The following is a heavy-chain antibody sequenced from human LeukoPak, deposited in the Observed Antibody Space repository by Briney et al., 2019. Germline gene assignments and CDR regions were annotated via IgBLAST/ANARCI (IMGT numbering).Heavy chain of an antibody. D-gene: IGHD3-3*02. Sequence: GGSLRLSCAASGFTFSNAWMSWVRQAPGKGLEWVGRIKSKTDGGTTDYAAPVKGRFTISRDDSKNTLYLQMNSLKTEDTAVYYCTTDISIFGVVIDSDYWGQGTLDTVSS. CDR1: GFTFSNAW. CDR3: TTDISIFGVVIDSDY. J-gene: IGHJ4*02. V-gene: IGHV3-15*01. CDR2: IKSKTDGGTT.